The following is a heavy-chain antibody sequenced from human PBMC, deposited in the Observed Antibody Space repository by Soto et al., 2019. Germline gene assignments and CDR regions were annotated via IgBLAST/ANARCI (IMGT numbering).Heavy chain of an antibody. Sequence: ASVKVSCKASGYSFSSYDINWVRQASGQGLEWMGWMNPKSGQTGYAPRFQGRVTMTGNTSINTAYMELSSLRSEDTAVYYCARDIGPALDWFGPWGQGTLVTSPQ. CDR2: MNPKSGQT. V-gene: IGHV1-8*01. CDR3: ARDIGPALDWFGP. D-gene: IGHD5-18*01. CDR1: GYSFSSYD. J-gene: IGHJ5*02.